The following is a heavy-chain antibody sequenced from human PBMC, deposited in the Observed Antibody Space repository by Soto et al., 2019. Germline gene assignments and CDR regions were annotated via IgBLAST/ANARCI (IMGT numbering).Heavy chain of an antibody. D-gene: IGHD1-1*01. Sequence: QMQLQESGPGLVKPSETLSLNCSVSGDSISDYYWTWLRQPAGKAPEWIGRIYTAGIIIYNPALKSRVTVSLDTSINQFSRKLNSVTAADTAVYYCATGKSRNYFDFWGQGALVTVSS. J-gene: IGHJ4*02. CDR1: GDSISDYY. V-gene: IGHV4-4*07. CDR3: ATGKSRNYFDF. CDR2: IYTAGII.